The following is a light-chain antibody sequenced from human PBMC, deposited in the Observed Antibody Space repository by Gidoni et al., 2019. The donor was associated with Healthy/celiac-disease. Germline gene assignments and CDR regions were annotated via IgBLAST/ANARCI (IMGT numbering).Light chain of an antibody. J-gene: IGLJ2*01. V-gene: IGLV3-21*03. Sequence: YVLTQPPSLAVAPGKTARITCGGNNIGSKSVHWYQQKPGPDPVLVVDDDSDRPSGIPERFYGSNSGNTATLTISRVEAGDEADYYCQVWDSGVVFGGGTKLTVL. CDR1: NIGSKS. CDR2: DDS. CDR3: QVWDSGVV.